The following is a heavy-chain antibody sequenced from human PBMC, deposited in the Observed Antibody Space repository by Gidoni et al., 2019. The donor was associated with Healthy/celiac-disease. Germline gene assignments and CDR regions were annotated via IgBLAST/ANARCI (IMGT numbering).Heavy chain of an antibody. CDR2: IYSGGST. Sequence: EVQLVESGGGLVQPGGSLRLSCAASGFTVSSNYMSWVRQAPGKGLEWVSVIYSGGSTYYADSVKGRFTISRDNSKNTLYLQMNSLRAEDTAVYYCAREEAAALQDYWGQGTLVTVSS. V-gene: IGHV3-66*01. CDR3: AREEAAALQDY. J-gene: IGHJ4*02. CDR1: GFTVSSNY. D-gene: IGHD6-13*01.